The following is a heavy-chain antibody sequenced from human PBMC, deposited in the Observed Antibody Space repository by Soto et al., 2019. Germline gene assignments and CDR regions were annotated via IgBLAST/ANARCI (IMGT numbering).Heavy chain of an antibody. D-gene: IGHD3-3*01. V-gene: IGHV3-74*01. CDR2: INSDGSST. CDR1: GFTFSNYW. J-gene: IGHJ6*02. CDR3: AKDGLRFLPPYV. Sequence: GGSLRLSCAASGFTFSNYWMHWVRQGPGEGLVWVSHINSDGSSTNYADSVRGRFIISRDNAENTLYLQMNSLRAEDTAVYYCAKDGLRFLPPYVWGQGTTVTVSS.